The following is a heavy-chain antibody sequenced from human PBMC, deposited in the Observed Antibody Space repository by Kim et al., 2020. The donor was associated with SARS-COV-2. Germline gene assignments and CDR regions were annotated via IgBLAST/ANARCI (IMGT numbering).Heavy chain of an antibody. J-gene: IGHJ4*02. V-gene: IGHV3-23*01. CDR3: AKSDPIAVADLDFDY. Sequence: DSVKGRFTISRDNSKNTLYLQMNSLRAEDTAVYYCAKSDPIAVADLDFDYWGQGTLVTVSS. D-gene: IGHD6-19*01.